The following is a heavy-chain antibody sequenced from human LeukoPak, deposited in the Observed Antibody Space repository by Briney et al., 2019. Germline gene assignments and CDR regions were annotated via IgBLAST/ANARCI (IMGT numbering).Heavy chain of an antibody. CDR1: GFTFSSYW. D-gene: IGHD5-18*01. J-gene: IGHJ4*02. CDR2: INSDGSST. Sequence: PGGSLRLSCAASGFTFSSYWMHWFRQAPGKGLVWVSRINSDGSSTSYADSVKGRFTISRDNAKNTLYLQMNSLRAEDTAVYYCARDLITPTAMVTGGFDYWGQGTLVTVSS. CDR3: ARDLITPTAMVTGGFDY. V-gene: IGHV3-74*01.